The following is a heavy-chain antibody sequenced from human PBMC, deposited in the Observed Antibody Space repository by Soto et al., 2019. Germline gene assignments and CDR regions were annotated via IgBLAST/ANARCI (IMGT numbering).Heavy chain of an antibody. CDR2: FDPEDGET. CDR3: ATGRRIFGAFDY. Sequence: ASVKVSCKVSGYTLTELSMHWVRQAPGKGLEWMGGFDPEDGETIYAQKFQGRVTMTEDPSTDTAYMELSSLRSEDTAVYYCATGRRIFGAFDYWGQGTLVTVSS. J-gene: IGHJ4*02. D-gene: IGHD3-3*01. V-gene: IGHV1-24*01. CDR1: GYTLTELS.